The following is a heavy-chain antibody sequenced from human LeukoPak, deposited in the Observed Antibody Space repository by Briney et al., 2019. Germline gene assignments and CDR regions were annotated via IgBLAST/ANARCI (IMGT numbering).Heavy chain of an antibody. CDR1: GFTFSSYG. D-gene: IGHD1-26*01. J-gene: IGHJ3*01. V-gene: IGHV3-30*02. CDR2: IRYDGSNK. CDR3: ARGRRTLIVGATRNAFDV. Sequence: PGGSLRLSCAASGFTFSSYGIHWVRQAPGKGLEWVAFIRYDGSNKYHADSVKGRFSISRDNSKNTLYLQMNSLRPEDTAVYYCARGRRTLIVGATRNAFDVWGQGTIVTVSS.